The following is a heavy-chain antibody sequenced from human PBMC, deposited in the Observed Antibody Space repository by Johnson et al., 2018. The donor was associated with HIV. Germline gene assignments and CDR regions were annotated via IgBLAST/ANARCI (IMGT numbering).Heavy chain of an antibody. Sequence: VQLVESGGGLVQPGGSLRLSCAASGFTFSIYWMSWVRQAPGKGLEWVANIKQDGSERYYVDSVKGRFTISRDYAKNSLYLQMNSLRAEDTAVYYCARDKPIVVVMKSDAFDIWGQGTMVTVSS. V-gene: IGHV3-7*01. D-gene: IGHD3-22*01. CDR1: GFTFSIYW. CDR2: IKQDGSER. CDR3: ARDKPIVVVMKSDAFDI. J-gene: IGHJ3*02.